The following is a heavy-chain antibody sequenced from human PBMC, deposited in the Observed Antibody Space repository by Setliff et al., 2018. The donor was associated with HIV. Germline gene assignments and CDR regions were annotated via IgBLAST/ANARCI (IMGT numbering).Heavy chain of an antibody. D-gene: IGHD3-22*01. J-gene: IGHJ4*02. CDR3: ARFVFGSGYYFDY. Sequence: PSETLSLTCTVSGGSISSGNYYWSWIRQPAGKGLEWIGRIYTSGSTSYNPSLKSRVTISVDTSKNQFSLKLSSVTAADTAVYYCARFVFGSGYYFDYWGQGTLVTVSS. CDR2: IYTSGST. V-gene: IGHV4-61*02. CDR1: GGSISSGNYY.